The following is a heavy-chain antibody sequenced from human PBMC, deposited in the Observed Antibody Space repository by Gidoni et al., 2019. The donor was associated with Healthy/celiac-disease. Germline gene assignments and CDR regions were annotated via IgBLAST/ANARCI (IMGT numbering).Heavy chain of an antibody. CDR2: ISSSSSYI. J-gene: IGHJ4*02. CDR3: ARDHPASIRPQHFGY. Sequence: EVQLVESGGGLVKPGGSLRLSCAASGFTFSSYSMNWVRQAPGKGLEWVSSISSSSSYIYYADSVKGRFTISRDNAKNSLYLQMNSLRAEDTAVYYCARDHPASIRPQHFGYWGQGTLVTVSS. CDR1: GFTFSSYS. V-gene: IGHV3-21*01. D-gene: IGHD3-3*02.